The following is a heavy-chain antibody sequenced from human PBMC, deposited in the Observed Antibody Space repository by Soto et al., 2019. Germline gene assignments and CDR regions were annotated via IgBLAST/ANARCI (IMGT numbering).Heavy chain of an antibody. J-gene: IGHJ4*02. CDR3: AGTDTAMALSPFDY. CDR1: GGTFSSYT. CDR2: IIPILGIA. D-gene: IGHD5-18*01. Sequence: QVQLVQSGAEVKKPGSSVKVSCKASGGTFSSYTISWVRQAPGQGLEWMGRIIPILGIANYAPKFQGRVTITADKSTSQVCRELRKLRSEDTAVYYCAGTDTAMALSPFDYWGQGTLVTVSS. V-gene: IGHV1-69*02.